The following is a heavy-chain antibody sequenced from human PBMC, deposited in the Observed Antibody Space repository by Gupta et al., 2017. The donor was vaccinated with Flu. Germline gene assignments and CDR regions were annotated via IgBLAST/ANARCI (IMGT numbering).Heavy chain of an antibody. CDR1: GHW. Sequence: GHWMTWVRQAPGKGLEWVASINQDGSDKYYLDSMNGRFTISRDNAENSVYLQMNSLRAEDTAVYYCAKSLDHCGQGTLVTVSS. V-gene: IGHV3-7*01. CDR2: INQDGSDK. J-gene: IGHJ4*02. CDR3: AKSLDH.